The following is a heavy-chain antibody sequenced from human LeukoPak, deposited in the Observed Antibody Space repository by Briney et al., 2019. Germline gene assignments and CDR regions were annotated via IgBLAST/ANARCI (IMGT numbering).Heavy chain of an antibody. V-gene: IGHV3-49*04. J-gene: IGHJ6*03. CDR1: GFTFGDHA. CDR2: IRSKAYVGTT. CDR3: TRVGIAVAATGYYYMDV. Sequence: PGGSLRLSCTASGFTFGDHAMSWVRQAPGKGLEWVGFIRSKAYVGTTEYAASVKGRFTISRHASKSIAYLQMNSLKTEDTAVYYCTRVGIAVAATGYYYMDVWGKGTTVTVSS. D-gene: IGHD6-19*01.